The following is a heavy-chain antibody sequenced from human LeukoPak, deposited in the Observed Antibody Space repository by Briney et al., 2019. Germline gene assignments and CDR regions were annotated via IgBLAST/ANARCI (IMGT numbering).Heavy chain of an antibody. J-gene: IGHJ4*02. CDR2: INHNGNVN. D-gene: IGHD4-17*01. Sequence: GGSLRLSCAASGFTFSSYWMNWARQAPGKGLEWVASINHNGNVNYYVDSVKGRFTISRDNAKNSLYLQMNSLRAEDTAVYYCARAEYGDSYFDYWGQGTLVTVSS. CDR1: GFTFSSYW. V-gene: IGHV3-7*03. CDR3: ARAEYGDSYFDY.